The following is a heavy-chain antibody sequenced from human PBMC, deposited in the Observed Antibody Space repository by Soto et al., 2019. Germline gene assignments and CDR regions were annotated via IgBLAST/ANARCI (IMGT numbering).Heavy chain of an antibody. CDR1: GGTFSSYA. Sequence: SVKVSCKASGGTFSSYAISWVRQAPGQGLEWMGGIIPIFGTANYAQKFQGRVTITADESTSTAYMELSSLRSEDTAVYYCAREALTYYDYVWGSYRPRDAFDIWGQGTMVTVS. J-gene: IGHJ3*02. D-gene: IGHD3-16*02. CDR2: IIPIFGTA. CDR3: AREALTYYDYVWGSYRPRDAFDI. V-gene: IGHV1-69*13.